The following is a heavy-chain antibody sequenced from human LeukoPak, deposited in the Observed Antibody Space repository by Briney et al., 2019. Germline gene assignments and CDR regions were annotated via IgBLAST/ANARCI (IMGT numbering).Heavy chain of an antibody. D-gene: IGHD3-22*01. J-gene: IGHJ3*02. CDR1: GFTFSSYA. Sequence: GGSLRLSCAASGFTFSSYAMSWLRQAPGKGLEWVSAISGSGGSTYYADSVKGRFTISRDNSKNTLYLQMNSLRAEDTAVYYCAKDQGYDSSGIPLDAFDIWGQGTMVTVSS. CDR3: AKDQGYDSSGIPLDAFDI. V-gene: IGHV3-23*01. CDR2: ISGSGGST.